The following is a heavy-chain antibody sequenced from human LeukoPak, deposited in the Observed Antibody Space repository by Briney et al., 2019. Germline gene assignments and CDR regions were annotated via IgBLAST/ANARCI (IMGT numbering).Heavy chain of an antibody. J-gene: IGHJ4*02. CDR2: IYYSGST. Sequence: SETLSLTCTVSGGSISSYYWSWIRQPPGKGLEWIGYIYYSGSTNYNPSLTSRVTISVDTSKNQFSLKLSSVTAADTAVYYCAREVMSGLSFDYWGQGTLVTVSS. D-gene: IGHD5-12*01. CDR3: AREVMSGLSFDY. CDR1: GGSISSYY. V-gene: IGHV4-59*01.